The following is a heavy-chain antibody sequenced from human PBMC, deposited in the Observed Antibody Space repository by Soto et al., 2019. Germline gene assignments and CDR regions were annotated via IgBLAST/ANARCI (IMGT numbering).Heavy chain of an antibody. D-gene: IGHD3-16*01. J-gene: IGHJ5*02. V-gene: IGHV3-23*01. CDR3: AKDRAAGSLSGGDWFDP. Sequence: EVQLLESGGGLVQPGGSLRLSCAASGFTFSSYAMSWVRQAPGKGLEWVAAISGSGGSTYYADSVKGRFTISRDNSKNTLSLQMIRLRAEDTAVYYCAKDRAAGSLSGGDWFDPWGQGTRVTVSS. CDR2: ISGSGGST. CDR1: GFTFSSYA.